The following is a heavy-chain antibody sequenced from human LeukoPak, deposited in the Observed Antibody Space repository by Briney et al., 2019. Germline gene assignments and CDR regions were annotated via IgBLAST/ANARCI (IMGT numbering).Heavy chain of an antibody. Sequence: ASVKVSCKASGYTFTSYDINWVRQATGQGPEWMGWMNPNSGNTGYAQKFQGRVTMTRNTSISTAYMELSSLRSEDTAVYYCARGRGGPYYYGPGDHPVYFDYWGQGTLVTVSS. CDR2: MNPNSGNT. CDR1: GYTFTSYD. CDR3: ARGRGGPYYYGPGDHPVYFDY. D-gene: IGHD3-10*01. J-gene: IGHJ4*02. V-gene: IGHV1-8*01.